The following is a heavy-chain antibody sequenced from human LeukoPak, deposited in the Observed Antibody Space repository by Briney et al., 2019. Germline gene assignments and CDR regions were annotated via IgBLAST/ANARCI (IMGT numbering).Heavy chain of an antibody. V-gene: IGHV4-34*01. CDR1: GGSFSGYY. CDR3: TRHLASGTPDY. Sequence: SETLSLTCAVYGGSFSGYYWSWIRQPPGKGLEWVGEINHSGSTNYSPSLKSRVTISVDTSKNQFSLKLSSVTAADTAVYYCTRHLASGTPDYWGQGTLVTVSS. D-gene: IGHD3-10*01. J-gene: IGHJ4*02. CDR2: INHSGST.